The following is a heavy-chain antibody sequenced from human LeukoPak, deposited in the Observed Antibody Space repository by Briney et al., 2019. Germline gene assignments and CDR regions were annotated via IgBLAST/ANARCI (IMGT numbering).Heavy chain of an antibody. CDR1: GGSFSGYY. Sequence: PSETLSLTCAVYGGSFSGYYWSWIRQPPGKGLEWIGEINHSGSTNYNPSLKSRVTISVDTSKNQFSLKLSSVTAADTAVYYCATGDYSNYDWYFDLWGRGTLVTVSS. J-gene: IGHJ2*01. D-gene: IGHD4-11*01. CDR3: ATGDYSNYDWYFDL. V-gene: IGHV4-34*01. CDR2: INHSGST.